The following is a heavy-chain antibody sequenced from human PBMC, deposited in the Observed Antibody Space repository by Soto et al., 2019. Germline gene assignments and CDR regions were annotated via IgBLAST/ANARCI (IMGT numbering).Heavy chain of an antibody. J-gene: IGHJ6*02. CDR2: IYYSGNT. CDR1: GGSISSGYYY. D-gene: IGHD3-3*01. V-gene: IGHV4-30-4*01. Sequence: LSLTCSVSGGSISSGYYYWSWIRQPPGKVLEWIGNIYYSGNTYYNPSLKSRLIISIDTSKTQFSLKVGSVTAADTAVYYCASFSLYRMDVWGQGPTVTVSS. CDR3: ASFSLYRMDV.